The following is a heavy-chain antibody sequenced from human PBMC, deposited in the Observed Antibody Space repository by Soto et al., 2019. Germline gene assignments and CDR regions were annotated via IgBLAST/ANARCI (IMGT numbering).Heavy chain of an antibody. J-gene: IGHJ5*02. CDR2: IYYTGST. Sequence: PSETLSLTCTVSSGSIRTYYRSWIRQPPGKGLEWIGYIYYTGSTNYNPSLKTRVAISMDTSKNQFFLNLSSVTAEDTAVYYCAKWLYSNEPNWFDPWGQGTLVTVSS. D-gene: IGHD4-4*01. CDR3: AKWLYSNEPNWFDP. CDR1: SGSIRTYY. V-gene: IGHV4-59*12.